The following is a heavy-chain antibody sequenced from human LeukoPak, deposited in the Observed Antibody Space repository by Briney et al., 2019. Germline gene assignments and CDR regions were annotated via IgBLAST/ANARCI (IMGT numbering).Heavy chain of an antibody. CDR1: GGTFSSYA. Sequence: SVKVSCKASGGTFSSYAISWVRQAPGQGLEWMGRIIPILGIANYARKFQGRVTITADKSTSTAYMELSSLRSEDTAVYYCARDTMYYPFPTMIVVPDAFDIWGQGTMVTVSS. D-gene: IGHD3-22*01. J-gene: IGHJ3*02. CDR2: IIPILGIA. V-gene: IGHV1-69*04. CDR3: ARDTMYYPFPTMIVVPDAFDI.